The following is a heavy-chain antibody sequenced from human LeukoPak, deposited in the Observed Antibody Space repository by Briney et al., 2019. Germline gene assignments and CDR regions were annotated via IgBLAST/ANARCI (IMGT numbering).Heavy chain of an antibody. CDR2: IKQDGSTK. Sequence: PGGSLRLSCAASGFTFTNSRMAWVRQAPGKGLEWVANIKQDGSTKHYADSLKGRFTISRDNPKNSLYLQMNSLRSDDTAVYYCARDTDGSLDYWGQGILVTVAS. D-gene: IGHD1-26*01. CDR1: GFTFTNSR. CDR3: ARDTDGSLDY. V-gene: IGHV3-7*01. J-gene: IGHJ4*02.